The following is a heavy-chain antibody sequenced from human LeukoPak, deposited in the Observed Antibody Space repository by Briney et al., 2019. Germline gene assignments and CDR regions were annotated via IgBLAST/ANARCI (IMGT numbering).Heavy chain of an antibody. Sequence: SETLSLTCTVSGGSVSSGSYYWSWIRQPPGKGLEWIGYIYYSGSTNYNPSLKSRVTISVGTSKNQFSLKLSSVTAADTAVYYCARGGGYASPIGYWGQGALVTVSS. D-gene: IGHD5-12*01. J-gene: IGHJ4*02. CDR1: GGSVSSGSYY. CDR3: ARGGGYASPIGY. V-gene: IGHV4-61*01. CDR2: IYYSGST.